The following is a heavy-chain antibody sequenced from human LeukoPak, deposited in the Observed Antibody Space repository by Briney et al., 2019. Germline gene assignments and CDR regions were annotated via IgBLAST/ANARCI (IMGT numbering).Heavy chain of an antibody. D-gene: IGHD3-22*01. J-gene: IGHJ4*02. CDR2: IYHSGTT. CDR1: GYSISYGYY. CDR3: ARGGWNSHGYYYY. Sequence: SETLSLTCSVSGYSISYGYYWGWIRQPPGKGLEWIGNIYHSGTTYYNPSLKSRVTISVDTSKNQLSLKLSFVTAADTAVYYCARGGWNSHGYYYYWGQGTLATVSS. V-gene: IGHV4-38-2*02.